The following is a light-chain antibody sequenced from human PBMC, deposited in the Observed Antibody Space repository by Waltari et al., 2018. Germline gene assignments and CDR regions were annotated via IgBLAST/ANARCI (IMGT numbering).Light chain of an antibody. CDR1: QSVSSN. CDR2: GAS. J-gene: IGKJ2*01. V-gene: IGKV3-15*01. Sequence: EIVMTQSPATLSVSPGERATLSCRAGQSVSSNLAWYQQKPGQAPRLLIYGASPRATGIPARFSASGSGTEFTLTVSSLQSEDFAVYYCQQYNNWPRTFGQGTKLEIK. CDR3: QQYNNWPRT.